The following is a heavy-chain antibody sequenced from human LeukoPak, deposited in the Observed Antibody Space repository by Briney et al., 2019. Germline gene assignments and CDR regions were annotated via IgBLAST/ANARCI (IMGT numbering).Heavy chain of an antibody. CDR2: T. J-gene: IGHJ4*02. V-gene: IGHV4-39*01. Sequence: PGGSLTLPCVASGFTYNSHAMSWIRQPPGKGLEWIGSTYSNPSLNTRVTISVDTSANQFSLKMSSVTAADTAVYFCARFRHTYEYDVSGSGVLDYWGQGIRVAVSP. CDR1: GFTYNSHA. D-gene: IGHD3-10*01. CDR3: ARFRHTYEYDVSGSGVLDY.